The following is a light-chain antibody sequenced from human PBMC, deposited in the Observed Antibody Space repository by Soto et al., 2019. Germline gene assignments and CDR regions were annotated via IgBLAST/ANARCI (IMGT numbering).Light chain of an antibody. CDR3: QQRSNWPGT. CDR1: QSVSNNF. CDR2: GPS. V-gene: IGKV3D-20*02. Sequence: EIVLTQSPGTLSLSPGERATRSCRASQSVSNNFLAWYQHRPGQAPRLLIYGPSTRATGIPDRFSGSGSGTDFTLTISSLEPEDFAVYYCQQRSNWPGTFGQGTKVDIK. J-gene: IGKJ1*01.